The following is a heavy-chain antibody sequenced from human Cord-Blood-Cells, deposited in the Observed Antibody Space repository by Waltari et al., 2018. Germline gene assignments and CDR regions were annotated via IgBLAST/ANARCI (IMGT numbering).Heavy chain of an antibody. CDR3: ARHFGGSYWGAFDI. V-gene: IGHV4-39*01. CDR1: GGSISSSSYY. J-gene: IGHJ3*02. Sequence: QLQLQESGPGLVKPSETLSLTCTVSGGSISSSSYYWGWIRQPPGKGLEWIGSIYYSGSTYYNPSLKSRVTISVDTSKNQFSLKLSSVTAADTAVYYCARHFGGSYWGAFDIWGQGTMVTVSS. D-gene: IGHD1-26*01. CDR2: IYYSGST.